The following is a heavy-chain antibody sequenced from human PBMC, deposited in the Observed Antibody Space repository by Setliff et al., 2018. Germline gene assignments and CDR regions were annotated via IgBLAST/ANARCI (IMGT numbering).Heavy chain of an antibody. CDR1: GFIFGDYA. CDR3: TTRGDSSLGYCSGRSCYSGH. CDR2: IRNKAYGGTT. J-gene: IGHJ4*02. Sequence: GASLTLSCTTSGFIFGDYAITWVRQAPGKGLEWVGFIRNKAYGGTTEYAASVKGRFTISRDESKSIAFLHMNDLKTEDTAVYFCTTRGDSSLGYCSGRSCYSGHWGQGTLVTVSS. V-gene: IGHV3-49*04. D-gene: IGHD2-15*01.